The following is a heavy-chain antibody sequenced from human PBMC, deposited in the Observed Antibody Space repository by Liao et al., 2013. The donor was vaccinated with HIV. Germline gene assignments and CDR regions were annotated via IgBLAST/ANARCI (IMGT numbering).Heavy chain of an antibody. D-gene: IGHD3-16*01. CDR3: ARVRTGWGSYFDY. V-gene: IGHV4-30-2*01. Sequence: QLQLQESGSGLVTPSQTLSLTCAVSGGSISSGGYSWSWIRQPPGKGLEWIGYIYYSGSTNYNPSLESRVTISVDTSKNQFSLKLSSVTAADTAVYYCARVRTGWGSYFDYWGQGTLVTVSS. J-gene: IGHJ4*02. CDR2: IYYSGST. CDR1: GGSISSGGYS.